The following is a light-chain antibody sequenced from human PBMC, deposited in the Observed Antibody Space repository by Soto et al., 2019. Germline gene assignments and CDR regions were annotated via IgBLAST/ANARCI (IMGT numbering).Light chain of an antibody. CDR1: QSVSSN. Sequence: EIVMTQSLAALSVSTGERATLSCRASQSVSSNVAWYQQKPGQAPRLLIYGASTRATGTPARFSGSGSGTEFTLTISSLQSEDFAVYYCQRYNKWPRTLGQGTKVDIK. J-gene: IGKJ1*01. CDR3: QRYNKWPRT. V-gene: IGKV3-15*01. CDR2: GAS.